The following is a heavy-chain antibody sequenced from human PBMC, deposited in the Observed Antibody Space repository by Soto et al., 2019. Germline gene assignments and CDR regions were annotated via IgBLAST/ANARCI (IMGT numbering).Heavy chain of an antibody. CDR2: IYPGDSDT. Sequence: PXESLRISCKGSGYRFTTYWIGLVRQMPGKGLEWMGIIYPGDSDTRYSPSFQGQVTFSADKSISTAYLQWSSLKASDSAMYYCARHSSNEEFDYWGQGTLVTVSS. CDR3: ARHSSNEEFDY. CDR1: GYRFTTYW. V-gene: IGHV5-51*01. D-gene: IGHD1-1*01. J-gene: IGHJ4*02.